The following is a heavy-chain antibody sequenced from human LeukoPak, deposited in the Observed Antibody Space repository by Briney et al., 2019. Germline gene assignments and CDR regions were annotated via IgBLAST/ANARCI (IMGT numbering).Heavy chain of an antibody. V-gene: IGHV1-69*02. CDR2: IIPILGIA. J-gene: IGHJ6*02. CDR1: GGTFSSYT. Sequence: GASVKVSCKASGGTFSSYTISWVQQAPGQGLEWMGRIIPILGIANYAQKFQGRVTITADKSTSTAYMELSSLRSEDTAVYYCASFSFSAAGTLYYGMDVWGQGTTVTVSS. D-gene: IGHD6-13*01. CDR3: ASFSFSAAGTLYYGMDV.